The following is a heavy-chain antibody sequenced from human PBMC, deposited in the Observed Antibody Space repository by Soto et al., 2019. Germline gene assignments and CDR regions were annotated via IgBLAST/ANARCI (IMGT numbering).Heavy chain of an antibody. V-gene: IGHV4-34*01. Sequence: QVQLQQWGAGLLKPSETLSLTCAVYGGSFSGYYWCWIRQPPGKGLEWIGEINHRGSTNSNPSLKSRVTNSVDTSKNQFSLKLSSVTAADTAVYYCARVTGRYYYGMDVWGQGTTVTVSS. J-gene: IGHJ6*02. CDR1: GGSFSGYY. CDR2: INHRGST. CDR3: ARVTGRYYYGMDV.